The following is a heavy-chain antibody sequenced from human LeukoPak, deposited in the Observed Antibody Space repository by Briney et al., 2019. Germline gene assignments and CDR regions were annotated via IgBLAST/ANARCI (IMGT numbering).Heavy chain of an antibody. V-gene: IGHV3-11*04. CDR2: ISSNGSTI. CDR3: ARGEWELPFDI. CDR1: GFTFSDYY. J-gene: IGHJ3*02. Sequence: GGSLRPSCAASGFTFSDYYMSWIRQAPGKGLEWVSYISSNGSTIYYADSVKGRFTISRDNAKNSLYLQMNSLRAEDTAVYYCARGEWELPFDIWGQGTMVTVSS. D-gene: IGHD1-26*01.